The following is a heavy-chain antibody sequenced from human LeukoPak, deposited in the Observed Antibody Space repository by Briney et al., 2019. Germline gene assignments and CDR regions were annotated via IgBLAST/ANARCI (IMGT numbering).Heavy chain of an antibody. CDR1: GGSISSGAHY. CDR3: ARGGSGEGY. CDR2: INYSGST. V-gene: IGHV4-31*03. J-gene: IGHJ4*02. Sequence: SETLSRTCTVSGGSISSGAHYWSWIRQHPGKGLEWIGYINYSGSTSYNPSLKSRVTISVDTSKNQFSLKLSSVTAADTAVYYCARGGSGEGYWGQGTLVTVSS. D-gene: IGHD3-10*01.